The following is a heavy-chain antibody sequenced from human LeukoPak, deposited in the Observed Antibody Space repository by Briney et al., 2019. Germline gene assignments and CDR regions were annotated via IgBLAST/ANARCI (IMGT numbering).Heavy chain of an antibody. J-gene: IGHJ4*02. CDR2: INSDGSTT. CDR3: ATAGNYRFDY. D-gene: IGHD1-7*01. Sequence: SGGSLRLSCAASGFTFRSSWIHWVRQVPGKGLVWVSRINSDGSTTNYADSVKGRFTISRDNAKNTLYLQMDSLRADDTAVYYCATAGNYRFDYWGQGTQVTVSS. CDR1: GFTFRSSW. V-gene: IGHV3-74*01.